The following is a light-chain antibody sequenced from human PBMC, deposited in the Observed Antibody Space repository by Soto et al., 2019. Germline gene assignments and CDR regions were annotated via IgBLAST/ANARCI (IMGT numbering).Light chain of an antibody. Sequence: AIRMTQSPSSLSASTGDIVTITCRASQGISSYLAWYQQKPGKAPKLLIYAASTLQSGVPSRFSGSGSGTDFTLTISCLQSEDFATYYCQQYYSYPLWTFGQGTKVEIK. CDR1: QGISSY. CDR2: AAS. J-gene: IGKJ1*01. CDR3: QQYYSYPLWT. V-gene: IGKV1-8*01.